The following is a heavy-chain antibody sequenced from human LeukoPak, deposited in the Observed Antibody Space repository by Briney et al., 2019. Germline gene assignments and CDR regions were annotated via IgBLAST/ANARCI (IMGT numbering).Heavy chain of an antibody. D-gene: IGHD4-17*01. V-gene: IGHV3-30-3*01. J-gene: IGHJ5*02. Sequence: GGSLRLSCAASGFTFSSYDIHWVRQAPGKGLEWVALISSDGNTKHYADSVKGRFTISRDNSKNTLYLQMNSLRAEDTAVYYCAKKWGYGDYVGWFDPWGQGTLVTVSS. CDR3: AKKWGYGDYVGWFDP. CDR1: GFTFSSYD. CDR2: ISSDGNTK.